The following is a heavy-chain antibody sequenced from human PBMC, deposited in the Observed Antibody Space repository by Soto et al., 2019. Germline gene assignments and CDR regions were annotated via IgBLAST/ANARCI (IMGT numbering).Heavy chain of an antibody. D-gene: IGHD6-13*01. J-gene: IGHJ6*02. V-gene: IGHV3-30-3*01. CDR1: GFTFSNYV. Sequence: GGSLRLSCAASGFTFSNYVIFWVRQAPGTGLEWVSVIAYDGTNTYYAESVKDRFSVSRDNSRKTVYMQMNSLRAEDTAVYYCARGRATRSTLDVWGQGTLVTVSS. CDR2: IAYDGTNT. CDR3: ARGRATRSTLDV.